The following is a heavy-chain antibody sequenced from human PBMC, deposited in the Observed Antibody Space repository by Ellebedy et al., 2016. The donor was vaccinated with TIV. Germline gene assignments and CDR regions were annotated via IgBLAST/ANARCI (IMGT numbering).Heavy chain of an antibody. CDR1: GFTFSSYS. V-gene: IGHV3-48*01. D-gene: IGHD2-2*01. J-gene: IGHJ4*02. Sequence: GESLKISCAASGFTFSSYSMNWVRQAPGKGLEWGSYISDSDTIYYADSVRGRFTISRDKAKKSVYLQMNSLTVEDTAIYYCARDAMLWIFDSWGQGTLVTVSS. CDR3: ARDAMLWIFDS. CDR2: ISDSDTI.